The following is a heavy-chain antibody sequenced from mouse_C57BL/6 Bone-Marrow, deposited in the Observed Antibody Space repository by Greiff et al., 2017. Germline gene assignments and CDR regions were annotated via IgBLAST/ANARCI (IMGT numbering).Heavy chain of an antibody. V-gene: IGHV1-82*01. CDR1: GYAFSSSW. Sequence: QVQLQQSGPELVKPGASVKISCKASGYAFSSSWMNWVQQRPGKGLEWIGRIYPGDGDTNYNGKFKGKATLTADKSSSTAYMQLSSLTSEDSAVYFCFYYGNYYYWGQGTTLTVSS. CDR2: IYPGDGDT. CDR3: FYYGNYYY. D-gene: IGHD2-1*01. J-gene: IGHJ2*01.